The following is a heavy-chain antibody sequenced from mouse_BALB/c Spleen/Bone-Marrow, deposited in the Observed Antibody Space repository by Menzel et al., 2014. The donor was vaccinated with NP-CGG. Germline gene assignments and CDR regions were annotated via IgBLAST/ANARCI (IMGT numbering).Heavy chain of an antibody. CDR2: ISCYNGAT. CDR3: ARSEGIYYYGSSYALDY. J-gene: IGHJ4*01. Sequence: LVKTGASAKISCKASDYSFTDYYMHWVKQTHGKSLEWIGYISCYNGATSYNQKFKGKATFTVDTSSSTAYMQFSSLTSEDSAVYYCARSEGIYYYGSSYALDYWGQGTSVTVSS. V-gene: IGHV1S34*01. D-gene: IGHD1-1*01. CDR1: DYSFTDYY.